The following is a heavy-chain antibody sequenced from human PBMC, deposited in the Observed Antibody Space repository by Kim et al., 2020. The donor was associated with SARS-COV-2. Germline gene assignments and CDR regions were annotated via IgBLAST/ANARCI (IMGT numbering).Heavy chain of an antibody. CDR2: IYHSGST. D-gene: IGHD3-10*01. J-gene: IGHJ5*02. V-gene: IGHV4-4*02. Sequence: SETLSLTCAVSGGSISSSNWWSWVRQPPGKGLEWIGEIYHSGSTNYNPSLKSRVTISVDKSKNQFSLKLSSVTAADTAVYYCARDRVLLWFGERNNWFDPWGQGTLVTVSS. CDR1: GGSISSSNW. CDR3: ARDRVLLWFGERNNWFDP.